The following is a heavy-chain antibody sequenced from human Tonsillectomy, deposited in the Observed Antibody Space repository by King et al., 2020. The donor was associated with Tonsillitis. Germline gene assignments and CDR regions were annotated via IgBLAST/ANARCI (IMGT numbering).Heavy chain of an antibody. CDR1: GFTFRTYA. J-gene: IGHJ1*01. V-gene: IGHV3-23*04. CDR3: ASGYYYDSSGYFVAEYFQH. D-gene: IGHD3-22*01. Sequence: VQLVESGGRLVQPGGSLRLSCAASGFTFRTYAMNWVRQAPGKGLEWVSTISGSGGRTYSADSVKGRFTISRDNSKNTLYLQMNSLRAEDTAVYYCASGYYYDSSGYFVAEYFQHWGQGTLLTVSS. CDR2: ISGSGGRT.